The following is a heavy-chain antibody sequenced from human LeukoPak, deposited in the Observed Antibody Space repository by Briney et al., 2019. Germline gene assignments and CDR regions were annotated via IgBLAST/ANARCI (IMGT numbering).Heavy chain of an antibody. V-gene: IGHV4-38-2*02. J-gene: IGHJ3*02. CDR3: ARGGSGSYIDAFDI. D-gene: IGHD3-10*01. Sequence: SETLSLTCTVSGYSITSGYYWGWIRQPPGKGLEWIGSIYHSGSPFYNPSLKSRVTISVDTSKNQFSLKLSSVTAADTAVYYCARGGSGSYIDAFDIWGQGTMVTVSS. CDR1: GYSITSGYY. CDR2: IYHSGSP.